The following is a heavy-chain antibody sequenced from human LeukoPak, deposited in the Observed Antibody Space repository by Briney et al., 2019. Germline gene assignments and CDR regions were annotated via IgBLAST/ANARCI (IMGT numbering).Heavy chain of an antibody. CDR3: ARDKSPRAYYGSGNGDY. V-gene: IGHV3-21*01. J-gene: IGHJ4*02. CDR1: GFTFSSYG. CDR2: ISSSSSYI. Sequence: GGSLRLSCAASGFTFSSYGMHWVRQAPGKGLEWVSSISSSSSYIYYADSVKGRFTISRDNAKNSLYLQMNSLRAEDTAVYYCARDKSPRAYYGSGNGDYWGQGTLVTVSS. D-gene: IGHD3-10*01.